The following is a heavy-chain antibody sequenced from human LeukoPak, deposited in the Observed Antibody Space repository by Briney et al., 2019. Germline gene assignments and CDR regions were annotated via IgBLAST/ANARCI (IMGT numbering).Heavy chain of an antibody. D-gene: IGHD4-17*01. J-gene: IGHJ5*01. CDR3: ARDPWPNYGDFDC. V-gene: IGHV3-20*04. CDR2: ISWNGDTT. CDR1: GFTFEDYG. Sequence: RPGGSLRLSCATSGFTFEDYGMSCVRQAPGKGLEWVSGISWNGDTTSYADSVKGRFTISRDNAKNSLYLQMNSLSTEDTALYYFARDPWPNYGDFDCCGPGGLVAVCS.